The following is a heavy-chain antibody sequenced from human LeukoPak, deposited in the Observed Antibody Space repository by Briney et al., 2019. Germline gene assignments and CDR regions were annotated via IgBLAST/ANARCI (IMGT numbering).Heavy chain of an antibody. V-gene: IGHV3-64*01. CDR2: ISSDGGST. CDR1: GIIFSNYA. D-gene: IGHD1-26*01. CDR3: ARGRQGAKTRYFDL. Sequence: GGSLRLSCAPSGIIFSNYAMHWLRQGPGKGLECISTISSDGGSTYYANSVKGRFTISRDNSKNTLYLQMGSLRAEDMAVYYCARGRQGAKTRYFDLWGRGTRVTVSS. J-gene: IGHJ2*01.